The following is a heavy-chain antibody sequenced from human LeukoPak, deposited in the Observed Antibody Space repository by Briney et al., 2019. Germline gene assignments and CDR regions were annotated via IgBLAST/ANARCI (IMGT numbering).Heavy chain of an antibody. V-gene: IGHV1-2*02. Sequence: GASVKVSCKASGYTFTGYHVHWVRQAPGQGLEWMGWINPKTGGTNYAQKFQGRVTMTRDTSISTVYLDLNSLGSDDTAVYYCARGGNTFIGPYYYMDVWGNGTTVSVSS. D-gene: IGHD1-26*01. CDR1: GYTFTGYH. CDR2: INPKTGGT. J-gene: IGHJ6*03. CDR3: ARGGNTFIGPYYYMDV.